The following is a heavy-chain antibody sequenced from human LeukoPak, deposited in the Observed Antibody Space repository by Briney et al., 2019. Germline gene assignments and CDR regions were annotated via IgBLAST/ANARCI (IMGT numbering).Heavy chain of an antibody. V-gene: IGHV4-39*01. CDR3: ARYRGAVAGNYFDY. Sequence: SETLSLTCTVSGGSISSSSYYWGWLRQPPGKGLEWIGSIFYSGSTYYNPSLQSRVTISVDTSKNQFSLKLTSVTATDTAVYYCARYRGAVAGNYFDYWGQGTLVTVSS. J-gene: IGHJ4*02. D-gene: IGHD6-19*01. CDR2: IFYSGST. CDR1: GGSISSSSYY.